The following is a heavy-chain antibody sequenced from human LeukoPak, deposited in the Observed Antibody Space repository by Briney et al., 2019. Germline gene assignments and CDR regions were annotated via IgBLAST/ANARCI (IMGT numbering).Heavy chain of an antibody. CDR2: ISAYNGNT. CDR1: GYTFTSYG. V-gene: IGHV1-18*01. J-gene: IGHJ5*02. D-gene: IGHD3-9*01. CDR3: ARDSKRYFDWFLNWFDP. Sequence: ASVKVSCKVSGYTFTSYGISWVRQAPGQGLEWMGWISAYNGNTNFAQKLQGRVTMTTDTSTSTAYMELRSLRSDDTAVYYCARDSKRYFDWFLNWFDPWGQGTLVTVSS.